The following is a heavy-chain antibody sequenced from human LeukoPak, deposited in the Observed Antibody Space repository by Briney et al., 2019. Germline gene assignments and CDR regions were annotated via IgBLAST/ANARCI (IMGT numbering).Heavy chain of an antibody. Sequence: PGGSLRLSCAASGVIFSSYEMNWVRQAPGRGLEWISYISTSGTKRNYADSGKGRFTISRDNANMSLYLQMDSLRVEDTAVYYCAKVAPNSSSFPFDYWGQGTLVTVSS. J-gene: IGHJ4*02. CDR2: ISTSGTKR. CDR3: AKVAPNSSSFPFDY. CDR1: GVIFSSYE. D-gene: IGHD6-6*01. V-gene: IGHV3-48*03.